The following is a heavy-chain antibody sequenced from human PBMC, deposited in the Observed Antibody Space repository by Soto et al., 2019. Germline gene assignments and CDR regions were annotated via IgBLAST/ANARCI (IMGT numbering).Heavy chain of an antibody. CDR2: IHSDGSST. V-gene: IGHV3-74*01. D-gene: IGHD4-17*01. CDR1: GFTFRYYW. J-gene: IGHJ3*01. CDR3: AGGDGGALDL. Sequence: EVQLVESGGGLVRPGGSLRLSCAASGFTFRYYWMHWVRQAPGKGLVWVSRIHSDGSSTTYADFVKSRFIISRDNGMNTVDVKMSSVGAEVTAAYYCAGGDGGALDLWGKGTLFTFSS.